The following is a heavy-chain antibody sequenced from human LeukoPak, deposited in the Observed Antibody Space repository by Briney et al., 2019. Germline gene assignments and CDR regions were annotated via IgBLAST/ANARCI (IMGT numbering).Heavy chain of an antibody. Sequence: SVKVSCKASGGTFSSYAISWVRQAPGQGLEWMGGIIPIFGTANYAQKFQGRVTITTDESTSTAHMELSSLRSEDTAVYYCASNSRSITIFGVVITSRESRLSYYYMDVWGKGTTVTVSS. CDR3: ASNSRSITIFGVVITSRESRLSYYYMDV. V-gene: IGHV1-69*05. D-gene: IGHD3-3*01. CDR2: IIPIFGTA. J-gene: IGHJ6*03. CDR1: GGTFSSYA.